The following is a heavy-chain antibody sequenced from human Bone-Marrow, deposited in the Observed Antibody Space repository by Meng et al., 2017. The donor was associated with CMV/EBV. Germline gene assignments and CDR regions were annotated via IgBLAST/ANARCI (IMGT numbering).Heavy chain of an antibody. V-gene: IGHV4-59*01. CDR3: ARDITGDHY. CDR1: GGSTSSYY. Sequence: GSLRLSCNVSGGSTSSYYWSYIRQPPGKGLEWIGYIYNSWRTNYNPSLKSRVTISVDTYKNQFSLKLISVTTADTAVYFCARDITGDHYWGQGTLVTVPS. D-gene: IGHD7-27*01. CDR2: IYNSWRT. J-gene: IGHJ4*02.